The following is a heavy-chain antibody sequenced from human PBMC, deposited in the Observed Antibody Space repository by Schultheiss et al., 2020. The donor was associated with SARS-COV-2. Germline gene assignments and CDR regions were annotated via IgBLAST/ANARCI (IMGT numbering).Heavy chain of an antibody. CDR3: AKDYL. D-gene: IGHD4-23*01. CDR1: GFTLNTYT. CDR2: ISYDGNNK. Sequence: GGSLRLSCAASGFTLNTYTMHWVRQAPGKGLEWVALISYDGNNKYYGDSVKGRFSISRDKSKNTLYLQMNSLRAEDTAVYYCAKDYLWGQGTLVTVSS. J-gene: IGHJ4*02. V-gene: IGHV3-30-3*01.